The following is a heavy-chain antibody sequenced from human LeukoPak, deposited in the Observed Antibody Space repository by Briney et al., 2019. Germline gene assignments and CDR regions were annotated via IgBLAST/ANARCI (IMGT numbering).Heavy chain of an antibody. CDR1: GGTFITYA. V-gene: IGHV1-69*01. D-gene: IGHD4-11*01. J-gene: IGHJ6*03. CDR2: IIPIFGTA. Sequence: SVKVSCKASGGTFITYAISWVRQAPGQGLEWMGGIIPIFGTANYAQKFQGTVTITADASTSTAYMELSSLRSEDTAVYYCARDLSSTVYYYYYMDVWGKGTTVSVSS. CDR3: ARDLSSTVYYYYYMDV.